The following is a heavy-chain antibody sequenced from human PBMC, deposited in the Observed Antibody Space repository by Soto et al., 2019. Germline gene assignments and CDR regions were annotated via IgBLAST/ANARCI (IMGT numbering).Heavy chain of an antibody. D-gene: IGHD2-2*01. V-gene: IGHV4-4*02. CDR2: VYHSGSS. J-gene: IGHJ4*02. CDR1: GGSINTNNW. CDR3: ARAKLCNTLSCPHSFDT. Sequence: QVQLQESGPGLVNASGTLSLTCGVSGGSINTNNWWSWLRQPPGQGLGWIAEVYHSGSSNYNPSLKSRLSISVDTSKNQFSLRLTSVTAADSAVYYCARAKLCNTLSCPHSFDTWGQGTLVSVSS.